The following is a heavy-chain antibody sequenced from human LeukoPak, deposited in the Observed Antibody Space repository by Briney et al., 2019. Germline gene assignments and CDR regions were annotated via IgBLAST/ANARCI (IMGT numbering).Heavy chain of an antibody. D-gene: IGHD3-22*01. J-gene: IGHJ4*02. CDR3: ARDLVGGWDDSSGYYYGYFDY. CDR2: ISYDGNNK. CDR1: GFTFAIYA. V-gene: IGHV3-30-3*01. Sequence: GGSLRLSCAASGFTFAIYAMHWVRQAPGKGLEWVAVISYDGNNKYYADSVQGRFTISRDNSKNTLYLQMNSLRAEDTAVYYCARDLVGGWDDSSGYYYGYFDYWGQGTLVTVSS.